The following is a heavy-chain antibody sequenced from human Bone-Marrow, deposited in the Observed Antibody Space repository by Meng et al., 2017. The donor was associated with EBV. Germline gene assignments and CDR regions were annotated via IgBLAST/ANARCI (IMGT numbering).Heavy chain of an antibody. CDR1: GYTLTNYA. J-gene: IGHJ5*02. Sequence: VKSGSEVKKPWASVKVSFKASGYTLTNYAMNWVRQAPGQGLEWMGWINTNTGNPTYAQGFTGRFVFSLDTSVSTAYLQISSLKAEDTAVYYCARARVLLWEGWFDPWGQGTLVTVSS. V-gene: IGHV7-4-1*02. CDR2: INTNTGNP. D-gene: IGHD2-15*01. CDR3: ARARVLLWEGWFDP.